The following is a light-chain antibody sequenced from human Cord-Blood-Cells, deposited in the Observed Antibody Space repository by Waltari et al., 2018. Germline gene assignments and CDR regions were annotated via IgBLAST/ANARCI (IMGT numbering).Light chain of an antibody. CDR2: LVS. J-gene: IGLJ2*01. V-gene: IGLV2-14*01. Sequence: QSALTQPASVSGSPGQSLTTSCTATSSHVGAYNYLAWYQQPQDKAPKLLIYLVSNRPSGVSNRFSGSKSGNTASLSSSGHQAEDEADFYCSSYTSGSTLVFGGGTKVTVL. CDR1: SSHVGAYNY. CDR3: SSYTSGSTLV.